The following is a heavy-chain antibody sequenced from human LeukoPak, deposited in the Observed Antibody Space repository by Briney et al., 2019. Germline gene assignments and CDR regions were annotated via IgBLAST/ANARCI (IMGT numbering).Heavy chain of an antibody. D-gene: IGHD3-22*01. CDR3: AKDGNYYDSSGYPILGTFDI. J-gene: IGHJ3*02. CDR1: GFTFSSYA. Sequence: GGSLRLSCAASGFTFSSYAMSWFRQAPGKGLEWVSAISGSGGSTYYADSVKGRFTISRDNSKNTLYLQMNSLRAEDTAVYYCAKDGNYYDSSGYPILGTFDIWGQEAMVTASS. V-gene: IGHV3-23*01. CDR2: ISGSGGST.